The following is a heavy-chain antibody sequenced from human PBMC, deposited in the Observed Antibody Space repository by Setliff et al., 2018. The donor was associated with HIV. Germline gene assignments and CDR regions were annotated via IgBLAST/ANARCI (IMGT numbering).Heavy chain of an antibody. Sequence: SETLSLTCSVSSDSISSGSYYWSWIRLPAGKGLEWIGQIHTSGSTNYNPSLKSRLTMSIDTSKSQFSLKLSSVTAADTAVYYCARLMHYYDSFWVLWRENYFDSWGRGTLVTVS. CDR3: ARLMHYYDSFWVLWRENYFDS. V-gene: IGHV4-61*09. D-gene: IGHD3-22*01. CDR1: SDSISSGSYY. J-gene: IGHJ4*01. CDR2: IHTSGST.